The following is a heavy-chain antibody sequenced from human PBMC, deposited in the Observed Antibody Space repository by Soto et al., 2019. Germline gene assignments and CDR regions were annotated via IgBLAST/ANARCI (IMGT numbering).Heavy chain of an antibody. Sequence: QVQLVESGGGVVQPGRSLRLSCAASGFTFSSYGMHWVRQAPGKGLEWVAVIWYDGSNKYYADSVKGRFTISRDNSKNTLYLQMNSLRAEDTAVYYCARGDYVWGSYRYYYGMDVWGQGPTVTVSS. V-gene: IGHV3-33*01. D-gene: IGHD3-16*02. CDR3: ARGDYVWGSYRYYYGMDV. CDR2: IWYDGSNK. CDR1: GFTFSSYG. J-gene: IGHJ6*01.